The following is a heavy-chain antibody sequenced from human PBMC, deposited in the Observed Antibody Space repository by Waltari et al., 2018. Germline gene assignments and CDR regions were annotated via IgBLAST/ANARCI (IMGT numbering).Heavy chain of an antibody. J-gene: IGHJ4*02. D-gene: IGHD4-17*01. CDR2: INHSGST. V-gene: IGHV4-34*01. CDR3: ARGGYGDLYYFDY. CDR1: GGSFSGYY. Sequence: QVQLQQWGAGRLKPSETLSLTCAVYGGSFSGYYWSWIRQPPGKGLEWIGEINHSGSTNYNPSLKSRVTIAVDTSKNQFSLKLSSVTAADTAVYYCARGGYGDLYYFDYWGQGTLVTVSS.